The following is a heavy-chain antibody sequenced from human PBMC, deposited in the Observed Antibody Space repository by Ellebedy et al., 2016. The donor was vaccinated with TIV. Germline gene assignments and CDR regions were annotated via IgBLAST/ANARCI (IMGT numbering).Heavy chain of an antibody. Sequence: GESLKISCAAPGYRFDSFWIGCLRQLPAKGLEWMAIIYPGDSDARYNPSFQGHVTISADKSTSTAYLQWNSLKASDTAMYYCARHRGGAVITSAFDSWGQGALVTVSS. D-gene: IGHD3-16*01. CDR2: IYPGDSDA. J-gene: IGHJ4*02. CDR3: ARHRGGAVITSAFDS. V-gene: IGHV5-51*01. CDR1: GYRFDSFW.